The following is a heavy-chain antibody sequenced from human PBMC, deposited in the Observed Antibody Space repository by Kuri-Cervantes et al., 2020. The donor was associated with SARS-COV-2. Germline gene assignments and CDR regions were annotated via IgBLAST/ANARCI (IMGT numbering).Heavy chain of an antibody. CDR3: ARGLYYYGSGSYYSTEGVPVGIDY. J-gene: IGHJ4*02. Sequence: ASVKVSCKVSGYTLTELSMHWVRQAPGKGLEWMGGFDPEDGETIYAQKFQGRVTMTRDTSTSTVYMELSSLRSEDTAVYYCARGLYYYGSGSYYSTEGVPVGIDYWGQGTLVTVSS. V-gene: IGHV1-24*01. CDR2: FDPEDGET. CDR1: GYTLTELS. D-gene: IGHD3-10*01.